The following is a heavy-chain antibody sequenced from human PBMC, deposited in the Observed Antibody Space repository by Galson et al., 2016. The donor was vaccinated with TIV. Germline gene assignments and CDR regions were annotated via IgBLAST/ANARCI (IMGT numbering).Heavy chain of an antibody. D-gene: IGHD5-18*01. Sequence: SVKVSCKASGDTFSTYPFNWVRQALGQGLEWVGGFIPLFGTANYAQKFQGRVTITADESTSTLYMEVSSLRSEDTAVYYCAKDRNTAMDTYHYYYGMDVWGQGTTVIVSS. J-gene: IGHJ6*02. CDR1: GDTFSTYP. CDR3: AKDRNTAMDTYHYYYGMDV. V-gene: IGHV1-69*13. CDR2: FIPLFGTA.